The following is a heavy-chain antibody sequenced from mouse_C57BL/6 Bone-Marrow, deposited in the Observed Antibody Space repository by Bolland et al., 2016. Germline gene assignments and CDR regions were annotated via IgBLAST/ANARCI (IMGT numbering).Heavy chain of an antibody. V-gene: IGHV3-6*01. CDR3: ARDGGLLYYLDY. Sequence: ISYDGSNNYNPSLKNRISITRDTSKNQFFLKLNSVTTEDTATYYCARDGGLLYYLDYWGQGTT. CDR2: ISYDGSN. D-gene: IGHD1-1*01. J-gene: IGHJ2*01.